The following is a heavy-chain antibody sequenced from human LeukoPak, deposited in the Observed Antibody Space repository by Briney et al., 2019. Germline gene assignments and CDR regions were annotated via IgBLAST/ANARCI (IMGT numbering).Heavy chain of an antibody. J-gene: IGHJ4*02. CDR1: GYRVSSYR. Sequence: GESLKISCKGFGYRVSSYRIAWVRQMPGKGLEFMGIIYPGDSDTRYSPSFQGQVIISADKSIDTAYLQWGSLKASDTAMYYCARHAIEGATKSDFDYWGQGTLVTVSS. V-gene: IGHV5-51*01. CDR3: ARHAIEGATKSDFDY. CDR2: IYPGDSDT. D-gene: IGHD1-26*01.